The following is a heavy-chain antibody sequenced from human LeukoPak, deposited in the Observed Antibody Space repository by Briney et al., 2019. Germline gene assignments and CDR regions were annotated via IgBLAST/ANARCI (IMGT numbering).Heavy chain of an antibody. CDR2: IKQDGSEK. D-gene: IGHD2-15*01. CDR3: ARDWGLLGVSSDY. Sequence: GGSLRLSCAASGFTFSSYWMSWVRQAPGKGLEWVANIKQDGSEKYYVDSVKGRFTISRDNAKNSLYLRMNSLRAEDTAVYYCARDWGLLGVSSDYWGQGTLVTVSS. CDR1: GFTFSSYW. J-gene: IGHJ4*02. V-gene: IGHV3-7*03.